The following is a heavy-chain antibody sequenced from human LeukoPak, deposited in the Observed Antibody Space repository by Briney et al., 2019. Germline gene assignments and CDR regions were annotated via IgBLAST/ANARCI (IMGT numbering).Heavy chain of an antibody. Sequence: PGGSLRLSCAASGFIFSTTDMRWVRQTPGKGLEWVSGISGTNGITYYADPVNGRFTISRDNSKNTLYLQMHSLRAEDTAIYFCAKGGYFSFDMWGQGTKVTVSS. CDR1: GFIFSTTD. CDR3: AKGGYFSFDM. D-gene: IGHD2-2*03. J-gene: IGHJ3*02. V-gene: IGHV3-23*01. CDR2: ISGTNGIT.